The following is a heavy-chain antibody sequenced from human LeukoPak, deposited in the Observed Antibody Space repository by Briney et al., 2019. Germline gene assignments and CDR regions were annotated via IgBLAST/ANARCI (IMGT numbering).Heavy chain of an antibody. CDR3: ATNIVVTGGWDS. V-gene: IGHV3-15*01. Sequence: PGGSLRLSCAASGFTFTNAWMTWVRQAPGKGLEWVGRIKSKTDGGTTNYAPPAKGRFTISRDDSKNTLYLQMNSLKTEDTAVYYCATNIVVTGGWDSWGQGTLVAVSS. CDR1: GFTFTNAW. J-gene: IGHJ4*02. D-gene: IGHD6-19*01. CDR2: IKSKTDGGTT.